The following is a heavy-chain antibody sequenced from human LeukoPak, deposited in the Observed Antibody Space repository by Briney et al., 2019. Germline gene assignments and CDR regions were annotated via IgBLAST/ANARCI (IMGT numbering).Heavy chain of an antibody. Sequence: GGSLRLSCAASGFTVGNNYMKWIRQAPGKGLEWVSLIYSGGSTYYADSVKGRFTISRDNSKNTLYLQMNSLRAEDTAVYYCAKKGATTGDFDYWGQGTLVTVSS. D-gene: IGHD1-26*01. CDR1: GFTVGNNY. CDR3: AKKGATTGDFDY. V-gene: IGHV3-53*01. CDR2: IYSGGST. J-gene: IGHJ4*02.